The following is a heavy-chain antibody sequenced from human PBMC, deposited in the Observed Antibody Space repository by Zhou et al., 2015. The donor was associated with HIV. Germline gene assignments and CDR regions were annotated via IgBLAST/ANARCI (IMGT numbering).Heavy chain of an antibody. CDR2: ITPMFETQ. V-gene: IGHV1-69*06. CDR1: GGTFSGSD. Sequence: LVQSGTEVRKPGSSVKVSCKANGGTFSGSDISWVRQAPGQGLEWMGTITPMFETQTYAERFRARLTITVDKSTSAAYMELSSLRSEDTAVYYCARDPAPSAIVTGDAFDIWGQGTMVTVSS. J-gene: IGHJ3*02. CDR3: ARDPAPSAIVTGDAFDI. D-gene: IGHD1-26*01.